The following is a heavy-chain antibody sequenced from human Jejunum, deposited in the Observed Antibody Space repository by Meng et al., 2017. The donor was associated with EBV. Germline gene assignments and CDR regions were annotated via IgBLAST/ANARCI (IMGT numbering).Heavy chain of an antibody. J-gene: IGHJ5*02. CDR3: ARDWDCHPGNCYNCFDP. CDR2: ISGDNGNT. CDR1: GYTCSSYV. Sequence: VKSGVSINTPEASVPLSCKASGYTCSSYVISVVRQAPGQGVEGMDWISGDNGNTNYAPRFQGRVTMTIDTSTSTVYMELNRLTSDDTAVYYCARDWDCHPGNCYNCFDPWGQGTLVTVSS. D-gene: IGHD2-21*01. V-gene: IGHV1-18*04.